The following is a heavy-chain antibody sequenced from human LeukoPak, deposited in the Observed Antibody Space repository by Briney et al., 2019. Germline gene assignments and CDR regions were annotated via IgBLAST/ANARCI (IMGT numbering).Heavy chain of an antibody. D-gene: IGHD3-22*01. V-gene: IGHV1-2*02. CDR2: INPNSGGT. J-gene: IGHJ4*02. CDR3: ARGPADYYDSSGYYYDY. Sequence: ASVKVSCKASGYTFTGYYMHWVRQAPGQGLEWMGWINPNSGGTNYAQKFQGRVTMTRDTSISTAYMELSRLRSDDTAVYYCARGPADYYDSSGYYYDYWGQGTLVTVSS. CDR1: GYTFTGYY.